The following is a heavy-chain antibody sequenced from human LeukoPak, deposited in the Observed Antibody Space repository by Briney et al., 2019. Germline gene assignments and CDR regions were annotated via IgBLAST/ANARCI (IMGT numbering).Heavy chain of an antibody. V-gene: IGHV3-66*01. CDR1: GFTFSDYY. CDR2: IYSDGST. J-gene: IGHJ4*02. Sequence: GGSLRLSCAASGFTFSDYYMSWVRQPPGKGLEWVSIIYSDGSTYYADSVKGRFTISRDNSKNTLYLQMNSLRAEDTAVYYCARVGYTGTWYSSPPFDYWGQGTLVTVSS. D-gene: IGHD6-13*01. CDR3: ARVGYTGTWYSSPPFDY.